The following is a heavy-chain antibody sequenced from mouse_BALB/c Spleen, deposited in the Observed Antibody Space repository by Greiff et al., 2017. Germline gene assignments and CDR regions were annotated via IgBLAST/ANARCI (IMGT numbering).Heavy chain of an antibody. CDR2: ISSGGSYT. V-gene: IGHV5-6*02. J-gene: IGHJ4*01. CDR1: GFTFSSYG. CDR3: ARHSGDYYAMDY. Sequence: EVMLVESGGDLVKPGGSLKLSCAASGFTFSSYGMSWVRQTPDKRLEWVATISSGGSYTYYPDSVKGRFTISRDNAKNTLYLQMSSLKSEDTAMYYCARHSGDYYAMDYWGQGTSVTVSS. D-gene: IGHD1-1*02.